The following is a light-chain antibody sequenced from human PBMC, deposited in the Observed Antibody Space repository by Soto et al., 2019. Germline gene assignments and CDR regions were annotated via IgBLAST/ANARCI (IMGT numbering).Light chain of an antibody. CDR1: QSIGNN. J-gene: IGKJ5*01. CDR3: QQLNSYPLP. V-gene: IGKV3D-15*01. Sequence: EMVITQSPATLSVSPGERATLSCRASQSIGNNLAWLQQRPGQAPSLLFYGASTRATGIPARFSGSGSGTDFTLTISSLEPEDFATYYCQQLNSYPLPFGQGTRLEIK. CDR2: GAS.